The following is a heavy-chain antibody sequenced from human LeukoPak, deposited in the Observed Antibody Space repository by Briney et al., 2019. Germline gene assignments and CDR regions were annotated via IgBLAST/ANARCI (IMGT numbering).Heavy chain of an antibody. D-gene: IGHD1-1*01. Sequence: SETLSLTCAVYGGSFSGYYWSWIRQPPGKGLEWIGEINHSGSTNYNPSLKSRVTISVDTSKNQFSLKLSSVTAADTAVYYCARATKGVEVEVKKPEYGGQGTLATASS. CDR2: INHSGST. CDR3: ARATKGVEVEVKKPEY. CDR1: GGSFSGYY. J-gene: IGHJ4*02. V-gene: IGHV4-34*01.